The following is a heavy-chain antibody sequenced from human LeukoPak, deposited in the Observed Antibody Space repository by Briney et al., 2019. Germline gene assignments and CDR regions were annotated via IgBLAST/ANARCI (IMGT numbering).Heavy chain of an antibody. J-gene: IGHJ4*02. CDR3: ARGIVGATFGLDY. D-gene: IGHD1-26*01. Sequence: ASVKVSCKASGGTFSSYAISWVRQAPGQGLEWMGGIIPIFGTANYAQKFQGRVTITTDESTSTAYMELSSLRSEDTAVYYCARGIVGATFGLDYWGQGTLVTVSS. CDR2: IIPIFGTA. CDR1: GGTFSSYA. V-gene: IGHV1-69*05.